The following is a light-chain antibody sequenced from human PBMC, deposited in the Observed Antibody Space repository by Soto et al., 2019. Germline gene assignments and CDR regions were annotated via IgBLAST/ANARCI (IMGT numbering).Light chain of an antibody. CDR1: SSDVGTYNY. CDR3: CSYVDTYVG. Sequence: QSALTQPRSVSASPGQSVTISCTGISSDVGTYNYVSWYQQHPGKAPKLIIYDVDNRPSGVPDRFSGSKSGNTASLTISGLQAEDEGDYYCCSYVDTYVGLGGGTKLTVL. V-gene: IGLV2-11*01. J-gene: IGLJ2*01. CDR2: DVD.